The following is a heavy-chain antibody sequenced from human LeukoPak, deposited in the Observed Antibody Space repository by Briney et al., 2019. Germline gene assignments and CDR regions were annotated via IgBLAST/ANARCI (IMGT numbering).Heavy chain of an antibody. CDR1: GGSISSSSYY. V-gene: IGHV4-39*07. J-gene: IGHJ4*02. CDR2: VYYGGTN. Sequence: SETLSLTCTVSGGSISSSSYYWIWIRQPPGKGLEWFGSVYYGGTNNYNPSLKSRVTITVDASKNQFSLKLSSVTAADTAVYYGARGAWLGRFYYWGEGTLVTVSS. D-gene: IGHD5-24*01. CDR3: ARGAWLGRFYY.